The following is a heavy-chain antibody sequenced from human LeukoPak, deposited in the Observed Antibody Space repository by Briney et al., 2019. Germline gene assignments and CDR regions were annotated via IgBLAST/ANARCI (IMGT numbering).Heavy chain of an antibody. Sequence: SETLSLTCTVSGGSISSSGWYWGWLRQPPGKGLEWMGSIYFGGNTYYNPPLKSRVTISGDTSKNQISLKLKSVTAADTAGYYCGRGGAIAVAGTWGQGTLVTVSS. D-gene: IGHD6-19*01. J-gene: IGHJ4*02. CDR2: IYFGGNT. CDR3: GRGGAIAVAGT. CDR1: GGSISSSGWY. V-gene: IGHV4-39*01.